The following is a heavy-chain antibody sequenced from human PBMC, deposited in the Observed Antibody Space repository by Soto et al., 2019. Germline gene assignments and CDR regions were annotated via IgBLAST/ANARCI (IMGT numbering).Heavy chain of an antibody. CDR2: IYYSGST. J-gene: IGHJ6*02. CDR3: ARGGRGYYYYGMDV. V-gene: IGHV4-59*01. Sequence: LSLTCTVSGGSISSYYWSWIRQPPGKGLEWIGYIYYSGSTNYNPSLKSRVTISVDTSKNQFSLKLSSVTAADTAVYYCARGGRGYYYYGMDVWGQGTTVTVSS. D-gene: IGHD3-10*01. CDR1: GGSISSYY.